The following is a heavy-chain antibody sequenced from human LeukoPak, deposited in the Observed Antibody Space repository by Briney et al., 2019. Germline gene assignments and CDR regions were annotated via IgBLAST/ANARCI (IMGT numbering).Heavy chain of an antibody. Sequence: KASETLSLTCSVSGVSIYSSTFYWAWIRQPPGKGLEFIGSIYYNENTYHNPSLRSRLTISVDTSTNHFSLRLTSVTAADTAIYYCARQLAAGNDAFDIWGQGTVVTVSS. J-gene: IGHJ3*02. CDR3: ARQLAAGNDAFDI. CDR1: GVSIYSSTFY. CDR2: IYYNENT. D-gene: IGHD2-15*01. V-gene: IGHV4-39*01.